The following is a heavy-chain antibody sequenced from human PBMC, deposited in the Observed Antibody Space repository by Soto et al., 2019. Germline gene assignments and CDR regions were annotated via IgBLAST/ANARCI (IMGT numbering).Heavy chain of an antibody. V-gene: IGHV2-5*02. CDR3: AQRLPPDGLGRERGNWFDP. CDR1: GFSLSTTGVG. Sequence: QITLKESGPTLVRPTQTLTLTCTFSGFSLSTTGVGVGWIRQPPGKALEWLALIYWDDDKRYSPSLTSRLTITKDTAKNEVILTMTNMDPVETARYYCAQRLPPDGLGRERGNWFDPWGQGTLVTVSS. J-gene: IGHJ5*02. CDR2: IYWDDDK. D-gene: IGHD3-10*01.